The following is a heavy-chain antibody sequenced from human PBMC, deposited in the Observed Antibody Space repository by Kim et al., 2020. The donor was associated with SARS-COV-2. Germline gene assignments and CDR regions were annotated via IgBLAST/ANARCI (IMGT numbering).Heavy chain of an antibody. CDR3: ATPQGYSSSWPPTFDI. D-gene: IGHD6-13*01. V-gene: IGHV5-51*01. Sequence: GESLKISCKGSGYSFTSYWIGWVRQMPGKGLEWMGIIYPGDSDTRYSPSFQGQVTISADKSISTAYLQWSSLKASDTAMYYCATPQGYSSSWPPTFDIWGQGTMVTVSS. CDR1: GYSFTSYW. CDR2: IYPGDSDT. J-gene: IGHJ3*02.